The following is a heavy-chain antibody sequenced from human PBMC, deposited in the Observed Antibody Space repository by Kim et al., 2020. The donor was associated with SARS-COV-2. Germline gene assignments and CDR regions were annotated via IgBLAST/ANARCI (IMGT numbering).Heavy chain of an antibody. V-gene: IGHV3-15*01. D-gene: IGHD2-15*01. CDR3: TTDDSGGSVSGAFDI. CDR1: GFTFSNAW. J-gene: IGHJ3*02. Sequence: GGSLRLSCAASGFTFSNAWMSWVRQAPGKGLEWVGRIKSKTDGGTTDYAAPVKGRFTISRDDSKNTLYLQMNSLKTEDTAVYYCTTDDSGGSVSGAFDIWGQGTMVTVSS. CDR2: IKSKTDGGTT.